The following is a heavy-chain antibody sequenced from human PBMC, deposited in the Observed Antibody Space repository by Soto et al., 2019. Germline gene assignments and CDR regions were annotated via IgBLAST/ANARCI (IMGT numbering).Heavy chain of an antibody. CDR1: GYTLTELS. D-gene: IGHD6-13*01. CDR2: FDPEDGET. CDR3: ATKGRWYVGYYYYGMDV. J-gene: IGHJ6*02. V-gene: IGHV1-24*01. Sequence: QVQLVQSGAEVXKPGASVKVSCKVSGYTLTELSMHWVRQAPGKGLEWMGGFDPEDGETIYAQKFQGRVTMTEDTSTDTAYMELSSLRSEDTAEYYCATKGRWYVGYYYYGMDVWGQGTTVTVSS.